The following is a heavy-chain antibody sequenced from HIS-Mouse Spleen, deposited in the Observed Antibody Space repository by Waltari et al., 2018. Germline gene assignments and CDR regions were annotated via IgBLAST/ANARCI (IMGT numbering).Heavy chain of an antibody. J-gene: IGHJ6*02. D-gene: IGHD2-21*01. CDR3: TRVLLYYDGMDV. Sequence: EVQLVESGGGLVQPGGSLKLSCAASGVTFSGSAMLWVRQVSGQGLEWVGRIRSKANSYATAYAASVKGRFTISRDDSKNTAYLQMNSLKTEDTAVYYCTRVLLYYDGMDVWGQGTTVTVSS. CDR2: IRSKANSYAT. CDR1: GVTFSGSA. V-gene: IGHV3-73*01.